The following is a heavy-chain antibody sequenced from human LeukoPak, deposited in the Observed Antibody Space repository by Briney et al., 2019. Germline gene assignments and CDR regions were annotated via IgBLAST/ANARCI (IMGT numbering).Heavy chain of an antibody. V-gene: IGHV3-30*02. CDR3: AKDLVQRGAFDI. D-gene: IGHD6-6*01. CDR1: GFTFSFYG. Sequence: QTGGSLRLSCAASGFTFSFYGMHWVRQAPGKGLEWVAFIRSDGSNKYYADSVKGRFTISRDNSKNTLYLQMNSLRVEDTAVYYCAKDLVQRGAFDIWGQGTMVTVSS. J-gene: IGHJ3*02. CDR2: IRSDGSNK.